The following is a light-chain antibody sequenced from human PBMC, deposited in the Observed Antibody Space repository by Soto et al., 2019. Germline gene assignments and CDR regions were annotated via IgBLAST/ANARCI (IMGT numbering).Light chain of an antibody. J-gene: IGLJ1*01. V-gene: IGLV1-40*01. CDR1: SSNIGNNY. Sequence: QSVLTQPPSVSAAPGQKVTISCSGSSSNIGNNYVSWYQQLPGTAPKLLIYGNSNRPSGVPDRFSGSKSGTSASLAITGLQAEDEADYYCQSYDSSLSGSRVFGTGTKLTVL. CDR3: QSYDSSLSGSRV. CDR2: GNS.